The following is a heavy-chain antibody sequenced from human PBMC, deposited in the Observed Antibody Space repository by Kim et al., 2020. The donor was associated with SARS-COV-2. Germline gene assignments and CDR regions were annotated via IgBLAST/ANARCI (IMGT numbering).Heavy chain of an antibody. CDR3: ARERIYYYDSSGYSIDAFDI. J-gene: IGHJ3*02. V-gene: IGHV3-53*01. Sequence: GGSLRLSCAASGFTVSSNYMSWDRQAPGKGLEWVSVIYSGGSTYYADSVKGRFTISRDNSKNTLYLQMNSLRAEDTAVYYCARERIYYYDSSGYSIDAFDIWGQGTMVTVSS. CDR1: GFTVSSNY. D-gene: IGHD3-22*01. CDR2: IYSGGST.